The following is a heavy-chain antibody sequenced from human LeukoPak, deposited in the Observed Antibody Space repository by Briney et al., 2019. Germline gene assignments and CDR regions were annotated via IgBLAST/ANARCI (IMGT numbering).Heavy chain of an antibody. V-gene: IGHV6-1*01. CDR2: TYYRSKWYN. J-gene: IGHJ4*02. CDR1: GDTVSSNSAT. D-gene: IGHD3-10*01. CDR3: ARARSTMVRGVIKGMYFDY. Sequence: SQTLSLTCAISGDTVSSNSATWNWIRQSPSRGLEWLGRTYYRSKWYNDYAESVKSRITINPDTSKNQFSLQLNSVTPEDTAVYYCARARSTMVRGVIKGMYFDYWGQGTLVTVSS.